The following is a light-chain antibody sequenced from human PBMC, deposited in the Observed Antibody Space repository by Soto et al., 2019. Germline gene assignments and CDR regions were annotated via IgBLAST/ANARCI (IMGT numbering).Light chain of an antibody. CDR2: AAS. V-gene: IGKV1D-8*01. CDR3: QQYYSFPYT. J-gene: IGKJ2*01. Sequence: IQMTQSPSSLSASVGDRVTITCRASLPISSYLAWYQQKPGKAPELLIYAASTLQSGVPSRFSGSGSGTDFTLTISCLQSEDFATYYCQQYYSFPYTFGQGTKVDIK. CDR1: LPISSY.